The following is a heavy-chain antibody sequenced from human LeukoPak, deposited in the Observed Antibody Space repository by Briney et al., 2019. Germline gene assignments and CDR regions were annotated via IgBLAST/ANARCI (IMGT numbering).Heavy chain of an antibody. CDR2: IYYSGST. D-gene: IGHD6-19*01. CDR3: ARGERIAVAGKGFDY. J-gene: IGHJ4*02. CDR1: GGSISSYY. Sequence: QASETLSLTCTVSGGSISSYYWSWIRQPPGKGLEWIGYIYYSGSTNYNPSLKSRVTISVDTSKNQFSLKLSSVTAADTAVYYCARGERIAVAGKGFDYWGQGTLVTVSS. V-gene: IGHV4-59*01.